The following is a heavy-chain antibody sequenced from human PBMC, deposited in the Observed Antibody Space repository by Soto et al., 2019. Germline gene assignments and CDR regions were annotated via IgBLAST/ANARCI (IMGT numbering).Heavy chain of an antibody. D-gene: IGHD6-13*01. J-gene: IGHJ1*01. V-gene: IGHV3-30*18. CDR2: ISYDGSEE. CDR3: AKGETTSWYKHFQH. Sequence: QVQLVESGGGVVQPGRSLRLSCTASGFTFSSYGMHWVRQAPGKGLEWVAVISYDGSEEYYADSVKGRFSLSRDNSKNTLHLQMNSLTSQDTAIYFCAKGETTSWYKHFQHWGQGTLVTVSS. CDR1: GFTFSSYG.